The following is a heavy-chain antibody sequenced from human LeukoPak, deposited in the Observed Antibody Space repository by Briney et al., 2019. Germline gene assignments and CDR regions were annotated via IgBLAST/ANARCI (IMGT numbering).Heavy chain of an antibody. CDR1: GDTFTTDY. CDR3: ARARGSGSYYGHDYYYYHYMDV. D-gene: IGHD3-10*01. CDR2: SNPSGGST. V-gene: IGHV1-46*01. Sequence: ASVKVSCKASGDTFTTDYIHWVRQGPGQGPEWMGVSNPSGGSTTNAQKFQGRVTMTRDTSTSTVYMELSSLRSEDTAIYYCARARGSGSYYGHDYYYYHYMDVWGKGPRSPSP. J-gene: IGHJ6*03.